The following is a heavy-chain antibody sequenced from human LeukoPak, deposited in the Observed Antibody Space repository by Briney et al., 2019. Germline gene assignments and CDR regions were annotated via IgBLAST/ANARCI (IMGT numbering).Heavy chain of an antibody. CDR3: ARVGSGPEFDY. J-gene: IGHJ4*02. CDR2: ISYDGSNK. V-gene: IGHV3-30-3*01. D-gene: IGHD6-19*01. Sequence: GRSLRLSCAASGFTFSSYAMHWVRQAPGKGLEWVAVISYDGSNKYYADSVKGRFTISRDNSKNTPYLQMNSLRAEDTAVYYCARVGSGPEFDYWGQGTLVTVSS. CDR1: GFTFSSYA.